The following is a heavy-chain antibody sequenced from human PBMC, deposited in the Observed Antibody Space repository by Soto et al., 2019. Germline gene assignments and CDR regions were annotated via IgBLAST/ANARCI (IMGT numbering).Heavy chain of an antibody. D-gene: IGHD6-19*01. V-gene: IGHV3-23*01. CDR2: ISASGGST. CDR1: GFAFSSYT. Sequence: GGSLRLSCAASGFAFSSYTMSWVRQTPGKGLEWVSSISASGGSTYYGDSLKGRFTISRDNSKNTLNLHIRSLGVEDSAVYYCAKDRGGFARGWEYYDFWGQGTQVTVSS. J-gene: IGHJ4*02. CDR3: AKDRGGFARGWEYYDF.